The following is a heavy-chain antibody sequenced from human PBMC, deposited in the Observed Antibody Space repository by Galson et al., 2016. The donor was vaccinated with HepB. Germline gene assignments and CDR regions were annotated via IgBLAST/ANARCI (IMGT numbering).Heavy chain of an antibody. J-gene: IGHJ5*02. CDR2: IRSKTYGGTT. V-gene: IGHV3-49*03. Sequence: SLRLSCAASGFTFGDHAMSWFRQAPGKGLEWVGFIRSKTYGGTTEYAASVKGTFTITKDDSRSVAHLQMNSMKTEDTAVYYCTRDPRYYYYTSASSTWGQGTLVTVSS. CDR1: GFTFGDHA. CDR3: TRDPRYYYYTSASST. D-gene: IGHD3-22*01.